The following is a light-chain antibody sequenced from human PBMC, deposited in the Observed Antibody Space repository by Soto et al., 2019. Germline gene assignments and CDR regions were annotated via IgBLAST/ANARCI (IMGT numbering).Light chain of an antibody. Sequence: QSALAQPASVSGSPGQSITISCTGTSSDVGGFNCVSWYQQHPGKAPKLMIFEVTNRPSGVSNRFSGSKSGNTASLTISGLQAEDEADYYCSSYTDRSIYVLGNGTKVT. V-gene: IGLV2-14*01. CDR2: EVT. CDR3: SSYTDRSIYV. J-gene: IGLJ1*01. CDR1: SSDVGGFNC.